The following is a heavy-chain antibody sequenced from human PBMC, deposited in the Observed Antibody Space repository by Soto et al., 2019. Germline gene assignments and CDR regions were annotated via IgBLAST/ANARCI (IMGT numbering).Heavy chain of an antibody. J-gene: IGHJ4*02. Sequence: QVQLVESGGGVVQPGRSLRLSCVASGFTFSNNGIHWVRQAPGKGLEWVAVISSDGSKKYYADSVKGRFTISRDNSKNTLYLQMNSLRAEDTSVYYCAMDLSGGSYRFDYWGQGTLVTVSS. CDR3: AMDLSGGSYRFDY. V-gene: IGHV3-30*03. CDR1: GFTFSNNG. D-gene: IGHD2-15*01. CDR2: ISSDGSKK.